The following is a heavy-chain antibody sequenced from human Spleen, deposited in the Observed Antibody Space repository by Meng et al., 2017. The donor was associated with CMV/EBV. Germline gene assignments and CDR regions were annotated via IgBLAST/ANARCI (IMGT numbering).Heavy chain of an antibody. Sequence: CAASGFTFSNVWMSWVRQAPGKGLEWVGRIKTKIDGETTDFAAPVKGRFSISRDDSKNTLYLQMNSLKAEDTAVYYCATDWSRQLLGSWGQGTLVTVSS. V-gene: IGHV3-15*01. J-gene: IGHJ4*02. D-gene: IGHD6-13*01. CDR2: IKTKIDGETT. CDR1: GFTFSNVW. CDR3: ATDWSRQLLGS.